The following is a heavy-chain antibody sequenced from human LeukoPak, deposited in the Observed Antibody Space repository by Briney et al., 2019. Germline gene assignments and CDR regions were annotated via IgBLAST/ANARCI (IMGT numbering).Heavy chain of an antibody. V-gene: IGHV4-59*01. CDR3: ARDSGYGDPFDY. CDR2: IYYSGST. CDR1: GGSISSYS. J-gene: IGHJ4*02. D-gene: IGHD4-17*01. Sequence: SETLSLTCTVSGGSISSYSWNWIRQPPGKGLEWIGFIYYSGSTNYNPSLTGRVTISVDTPKNQFSLNLTSVTAADTAVYYCARDSGYGDPFDYWGQGTLVTVSS.